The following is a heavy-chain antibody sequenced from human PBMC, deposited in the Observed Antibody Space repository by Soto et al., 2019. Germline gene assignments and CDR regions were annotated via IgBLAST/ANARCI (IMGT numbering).Heavy chain of an antibody. CDR2: ISTYNGNT. D-gene: IGHD3-22*01. CDR1: GYTITRYG. J-gene: IGHJ4*02. Sequence: APVKLSCKASGYTITRYGISWVRQAPGQGHEWMGWISTYNGNTNYAQKLQGRVTMTTDTSTSTAYMELRSLRSDDTAVYLCAKHDNRGFVDYWGQGSRVIVSS. V-gene: IGHV1-18*04. CDR3: AKHDNRGFVDY.